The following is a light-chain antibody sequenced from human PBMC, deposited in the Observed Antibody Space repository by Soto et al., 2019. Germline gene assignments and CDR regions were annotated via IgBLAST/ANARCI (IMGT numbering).Light chain of an antibody. J-gene: IGKJ1*01. CDR1: QGFSNY. CDR2: AAS. V-gene: IGKV1-8*01. CDR3: EQYYTHPWT. Sequence: AIRMTQSPSSLSASTGDRVTITCRARQGFSNYLAWYQQNRGKAPKVLIHAASTLQDGVTSRFSCSGSGTEFTLIISNLQSEDFATYYCEQYYTHPWTFCQGTKVEI.